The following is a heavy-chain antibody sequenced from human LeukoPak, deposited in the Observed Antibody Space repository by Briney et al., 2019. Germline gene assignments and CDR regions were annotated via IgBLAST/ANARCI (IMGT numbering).Heavy chain of an antibody. CDR2: IYYSGST. CDR3: ARAQRPRGSYSIDY. J-gene: IGHJ4*02. Sequence: PSETLSLTCAVYGGSFSGYYWSWIRQPPGKGLEWIGYIYYSGSTNYNPSLKSRVTISVDTSKNQFSLKLSSVTAADTAVYYCARAQRPRGSYSIDYWGQGTLSPSPQ. V-gene: IGHV4-59*01. CDR1: GGSFSGYY. D-gene: IGHD1-26*01.